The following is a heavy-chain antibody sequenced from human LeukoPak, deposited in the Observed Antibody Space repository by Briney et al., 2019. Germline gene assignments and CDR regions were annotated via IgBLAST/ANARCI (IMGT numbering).Heavy chain of an antibody. CDR2: INQVGSEK. J-gene: IGHJ4*02. Sequence: GGSLRLSCAASGFTFSSHWMTWVRQAPGKGLEWVANINQVGSEKYHVDSVKGRFTISRDNAKNSLYLQMNSLRAEDTAVYYCARVTLVMVLSHWGQGTLVTVSS. CDR3: ARVTLVMVLSH. V-gene: IGHV3-7*01. CDR1: GFTFSSHW. D-gene: IGHD2-21*01.